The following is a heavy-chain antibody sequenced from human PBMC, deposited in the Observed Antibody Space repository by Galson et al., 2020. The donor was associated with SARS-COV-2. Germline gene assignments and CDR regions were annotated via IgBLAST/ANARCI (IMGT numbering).Heavy chain of an antibody. D-gene: IGHD7-27*01. J-gene: IGHJ4*02. Sequence: GGSLRLSCAASGFTLSSYGMHWVRQAPGKGLEWVAFIKTDGSDQFYAVSVEGRFGISRDNPKNTLYLQMNSLRPEDTAVYYCAKDGPNRDLLVDSGGQGTLVTVSS. CDR1: GFTLSSYG. CDR2: IKTDGSDQ. CDR3: AKDGPNRDLLVDS. V-gene: IGHV3-30*02.